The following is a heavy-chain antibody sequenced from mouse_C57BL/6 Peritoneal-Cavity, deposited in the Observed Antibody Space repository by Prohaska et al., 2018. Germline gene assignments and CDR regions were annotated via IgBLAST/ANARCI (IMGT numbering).Heavy chain of an antibody. J-gene: IGHJ2*01. CDR3: ARSDITSVVADY. V-gene: IGHV1-4*01. Sequence: MSCKASGYTFTSYTMHWVKQRPGQGLEWIGYINPSSGYTKYNQKFKDKATLTADKSSSTAYMQLSSLTSEESAVYYCARSDITSVVADYWCQGTTLTVSA. CDR1: GYTFTSYT. CDR2: INPSSGYT. D-gene: IGHD1-1*01.